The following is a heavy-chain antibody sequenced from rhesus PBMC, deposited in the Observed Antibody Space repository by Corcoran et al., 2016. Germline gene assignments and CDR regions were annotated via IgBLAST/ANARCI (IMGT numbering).Heavy chain of an antibody. V-gene: IGHV4-173*01. CDR1: GGSISSSY. CDR3: ARRGSGRPRFDY. J-gene: IGHJ4*01. CDR2: ISGSSGST. Sequence: QLQLQESGPGLVKPSEPLSLTCAVSGGSISSSYWSWIRQPPGKGLEWIGRISGSSGSTDYNPYLKSRVTISTDTSKNQFSLRLSSVTAADTAVYYCARRGSGRPRFDYWGQGVLATVSS. D-gene: IGHD6-25*01.